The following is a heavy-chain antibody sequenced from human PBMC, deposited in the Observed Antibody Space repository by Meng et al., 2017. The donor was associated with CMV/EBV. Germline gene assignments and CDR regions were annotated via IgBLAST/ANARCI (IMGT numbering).Heavy chain of an antibody. V-gene: IGHV1-18*01. J-gene: IGHJ4*02. Sequence: ASVKVSCKASGYTFTSYAMNWVRQAPGQGLEWMGWISAYNGNTNYAQKLQGRVTMTTDTSTSTAYMELRSLRSDDTAVYYCARDRSYCSGGSCYKIYDYWGQGTLVTVSS. CDR3: ARDRSYCSGGSCYKIYDY. CDR2: ISAYNGNT. D-gene: IGHD2-15*01. CDR1: GYTFTSYA.